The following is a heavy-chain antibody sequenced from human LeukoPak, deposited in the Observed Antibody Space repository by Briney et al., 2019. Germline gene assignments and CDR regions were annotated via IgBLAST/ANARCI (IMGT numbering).Heavy chain of an antibody. CDR2: ISYDGSHT. CDR3: AREEQELVRDYYYYMDV. CDR1: GFIFSNFA. D-gene: IGHD6-13*01. J-gene: IGHJ6*03. V-gene: IGHV3-30*01. Sequence: PGGSLRLSCAASGFIFSNFAMHWVHQAPGKGLEWVDLISYDGSHTYYADSMKGRFTISRDNSRNVLYLQMTSLRGDDSAVYYCAREEQELVRDYYYYMDVWGKGTTVTVSS.